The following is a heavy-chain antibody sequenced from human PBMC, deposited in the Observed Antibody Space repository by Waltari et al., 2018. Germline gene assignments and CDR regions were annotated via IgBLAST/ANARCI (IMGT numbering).Heavy chain of an antibody. D-gene: IGHD6-19*01. Sequence: EVQLVESGGGLVQPGGSMRLSCAASGFTFRSYSMNWVRQAPGKGRGWVSYMRCSSGTIYYADSLKGRFTISRDNAKNSLYLQMNSLRAEDTAVYYCARRYSSGFDYWGQGTLVTVSS. CDR2: MRCSSGTI. V-gene: IGHV3-48*04. CDR3: ARRYSSGFDY. CDR1: GFTFRSYS. J-gene: IGHJ4*02.